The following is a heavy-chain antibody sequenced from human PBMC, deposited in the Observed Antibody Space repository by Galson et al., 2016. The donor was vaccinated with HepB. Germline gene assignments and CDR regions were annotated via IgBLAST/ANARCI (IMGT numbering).Heavy chain of an antibody. V-gene: IGHV3-23*01. CDR3: VKDKDYYGMDV. Sequence: SLRLSCAASGFTFSSFAMSWVRQTPGKGLEWVASIIPSGGDTHYAESVKDRFTISRDNSKYTVYLQMHSLRGEDTALYYCVKDKDYYGMDVWGQGTTVIVSS. CDR2: IIPSGGDT. D-gene: IGHD3-10*01. J-gene: IGHJ6*02. CDR1: GFTFSSFA.